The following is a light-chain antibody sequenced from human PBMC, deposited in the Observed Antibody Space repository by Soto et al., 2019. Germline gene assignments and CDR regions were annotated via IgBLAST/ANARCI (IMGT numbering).Light chain of an antibody. CDR2: EVS. CDR3: SSYTSSSTLAV. Sequence: QSVLTQPASVSGSPGQSITISCTGTSSDVGGYNYVSWYQQHPGKAPKLMIYEVSNRPSGVSNRFSGSKSGNTASLTISGLQAEEEADYYCSSYTSSSTLAVFGAGTKVNVL. CDR1: SSDVGGYNY. V-gene: IGLV2-14*01. J-gene: IGLJ1*01.